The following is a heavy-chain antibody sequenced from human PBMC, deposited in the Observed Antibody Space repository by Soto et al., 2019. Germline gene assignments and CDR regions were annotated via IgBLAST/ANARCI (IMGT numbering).Heavy chain of an antibody. J-gene: IGHJ6*02. Sequence: GXSVNVSYQASVGTFRAFSISWVRQAPGHGLEWMGEVIPKFGTANHAHKFQGRVTMTVDESTSTAYMEMSSLRSEDTAVYYCARVRISLRRRLGNYYEDGMDVWGQGTRATVSS. D-gene: IGHD3-3*01. V-gene: IGHV1-69*13. CDR3: ARVRISLRRRLGNYYEDGMDV. CDR2: VIPKFGTA. CDR1: VGTFRAFS.